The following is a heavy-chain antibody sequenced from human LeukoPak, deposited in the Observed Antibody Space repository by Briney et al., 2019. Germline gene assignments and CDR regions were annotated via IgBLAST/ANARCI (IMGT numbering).Heavy chain of an antibody. CDR3: ARFYFPEEHDRAWYEAH. CDR1: GSTFSSYS. CDR2: IRGDGRAT. Sequence: GGSLRLSCAASGSTFSSYSMNWVRQAPGKELVWVARIRGDGRATTYADSVKGRFTISRDNAMNTVFLQMKSLRADDTGTYYCARFYFPEEHDRAWYEAHWGQGVLVTVS. D-gene: IGHD6-19*01. J-gene: IGHJ4*02. V-gene: IGHV3-74*03.